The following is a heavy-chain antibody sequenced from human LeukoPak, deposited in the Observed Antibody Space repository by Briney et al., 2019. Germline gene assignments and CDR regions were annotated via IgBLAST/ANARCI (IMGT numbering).Heavy chain of an antibody. J-gene: IGHJ3*02. D-gene: IGHD1-26*01. Sequence: SVNVSCKTSGYTFTDYGISWVRQAPGPGLEWLGGGSSLNGCRLYGQRFQGRLTMTEDPSTTTGYVDLRRLTLDNTAVYYCARDAVGAQCFDIWGEGTIGAVSP. CDR2: GSSLNGCR. CDR3: ARDAVGAQCFDI. CDR1: GYTFTDYG. V-gene: IGHV1-18*01.